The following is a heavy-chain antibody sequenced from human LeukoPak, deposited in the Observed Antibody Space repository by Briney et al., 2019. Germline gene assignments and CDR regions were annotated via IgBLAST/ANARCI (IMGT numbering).Heavy chain of an antibody. CDR1: GYTFTSYA. CDR3: AVGFEWLGLFDY. Sequence: ASVKDSCKASGYTFTSYAMHWVRQDPGQRLEWMGWINAGNGNTKYSQKFQGRVTITRDTSASTAYMELSSLRSEDTAVYYCAVGFEWLGLFDYWGQGTLVTVSS. J-gene: IGHJ4*02. CDR2: INAGNGNT. V-gene: IGHV1-3*01. D-gene: IGHD6-19*01.